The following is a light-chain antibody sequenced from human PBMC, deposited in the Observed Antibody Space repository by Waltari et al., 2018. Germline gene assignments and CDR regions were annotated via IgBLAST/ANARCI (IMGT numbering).Light chain of an antibody. Sequence: IQLTQSPSSLSASVGDRVTITCRASQGFSSNLAWFQQRPGKAPKLLIYAASTLQSGIPSRFSGSGSGTDFTLTFTSLQPEDFETYDCQQLYSDPLTFGGGTKVEIK. CDR1: QGFSSN. J-gene: IGKJ4*01. CDR2: AAS. V-gene: IGKV1-9*01. CDR3: QQLYSDPLT.